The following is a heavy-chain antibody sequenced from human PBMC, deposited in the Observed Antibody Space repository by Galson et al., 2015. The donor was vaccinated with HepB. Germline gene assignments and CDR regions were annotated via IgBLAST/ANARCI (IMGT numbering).Heavy chain of an antibody. CDR2: ISDTGNYI. D-gene: IGHD3-22*01. CDR1: GFTFSSYG. J-gene: IGHJ5*02. CDR3: AKAYYYDSGAYYP. Sequence: SLRLSCAASGFTFSSYGMTWVRQAPGKGLEWVSAISDTGNYIYYADSVKGRFTISRDNFRNTLYLQMNNLRAEDTALYFCAKAYYYDSGAYYPWGQGTLVTVSS. V-gene: IGHV3-23*01.